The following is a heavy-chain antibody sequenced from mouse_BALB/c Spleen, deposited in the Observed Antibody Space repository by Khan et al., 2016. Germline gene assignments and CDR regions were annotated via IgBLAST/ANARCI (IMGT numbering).Heavy chain of an antibody. Sequence: EVQLVESGGGLVQPAGSLKLSCAASGFTFSTYAMNWVRQTPGKGLEWVARIRTKSDNYATYYDASLKDRFTISRDDSRGMVYLQMNNLNNEDTAMYFCVRPPYDRDPAWFAYWGQGTLVTVST. CDR1: GFTFSTYA. CDR3: VRPPYDRDPAWFAY. V-gene: IGHV10-1*02. J-gene: IGHJ3*01. D-gene: IGHD2-3*01. CDR2: IRTKSDNYAT.